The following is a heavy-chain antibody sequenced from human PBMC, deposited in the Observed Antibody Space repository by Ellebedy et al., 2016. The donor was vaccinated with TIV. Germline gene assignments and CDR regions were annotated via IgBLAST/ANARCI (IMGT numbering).Heavy chain of an antibody. CDR2: ISGSGGST. J-gene: IGHJ4*02. V-gene: IGHV3-23*01. D-gene: IGHD3-16*01. CDR3: AKEGAYRAGFDY. CDR1: GGSISSGGYY. Sequence: PSETLSLTCTVSGGSISSGGYYWSWVRQAPGKGLEWVSAISGSGGSTYYAASVKGRFTISRDNSKNTLYLQMNSLRAEDTAVYYCAKEGAYRAGFDYWGQGTLVTVSS.